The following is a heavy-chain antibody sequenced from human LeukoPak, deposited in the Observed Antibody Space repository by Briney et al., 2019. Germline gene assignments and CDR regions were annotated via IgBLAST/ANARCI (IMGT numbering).Heavy chain of an antibody. Sequence: SETLSLTCSVSGYSISSGYYWGWIRQPPGKGLEFIGRIYHSGSTYYDPSLKSRVTISVDTSRNQFSLKLSSVTAADTAVYDYARAREPLIYTYYFEYWGQGTLVTVSS. CDR2: IYHSGST. CDR3: ARAREPLIYTYYFEY. CDR1: GYSISSGYY. J-gene: IGHJ4*02. D-gene: IGHD1-14*01. V-gene: IGHV4-38-2*02.